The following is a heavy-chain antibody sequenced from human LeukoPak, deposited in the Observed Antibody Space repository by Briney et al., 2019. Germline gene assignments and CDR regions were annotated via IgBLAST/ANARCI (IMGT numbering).Heavy chain of an antibody. V-gene: IGHV1-69*13. J-gene: IGHJ4*02. CDR2: IIPIFGTA. CDR1: GGTFSSYA. D-gene: IGHD3-9*01. CDR3: ARDTYDFLTGRYSGSGGDY. Sequence: SVKVSCKASGGTFSSYAISWVRQAPGQGLEWMGGIIPIFGTANYAQKFQGRVTITADESTSTAYMELSSLRSEDTAVYYCARDTYDFLTGRYSGSGGDYWGQGTLVTVSS.